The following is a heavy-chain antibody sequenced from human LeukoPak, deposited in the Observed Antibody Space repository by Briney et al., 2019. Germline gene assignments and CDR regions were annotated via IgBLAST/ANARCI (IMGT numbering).Heavy chain of an antibody. CDR3: ARGSCSGGSCYLIDN. CDR1: GFSFSSYG. Sequence: GGSLRLSCAASGFSFSSYGMHWVRQPPGKGLEWVAVLWYDGNNKYYADSVKGRFTISRDTSKNTLYLQMNSLRAEDTAVYYCARGSCSGGSCYLIDNWGQGSLVTVSS. D-gene: IGHD2-15*01. V-gene: IGHV3-33*01. J-gene: IGHJ4*02. CDR2: LWYDGNNK.